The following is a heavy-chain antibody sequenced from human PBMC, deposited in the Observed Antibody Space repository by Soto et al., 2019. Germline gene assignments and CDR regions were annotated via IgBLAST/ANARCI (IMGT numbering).Heavy chain of an antibody. CDR1: GGTFSSYT. CDR2: IIPILGIA. V-gene: IGHV1-69*08. D-gene: IGHD4-17*01. J-gene: IGHJ3*02. CDR3: ARDGPPTYGDYAFDI. Sequence: QVQLVQSGAEVKKPGSSVKVSCKASGGTFSSYTISWVRQAPGQGLEWMGRIIPILGIANYAQKFQGRVTITADNSTSTAYMELSSLRSEDTAVYYCARDGPPTYGDYAFDIWGQGTMVTVSS.